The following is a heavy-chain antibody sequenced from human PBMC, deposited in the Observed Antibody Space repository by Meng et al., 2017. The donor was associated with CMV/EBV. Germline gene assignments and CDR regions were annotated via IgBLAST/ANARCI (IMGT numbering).Heavy chain of an antibody. CDR1: GDAFTSYY. J-gene: IGHJ4*02. CDR3: ALAEYSSSLFDY. Sequence: QRHLLECGAEVQKPGASTKFSCKASGDAFTSYYMHWVRQAPGQGLEWMVIINPSGGSTSYAQKFQGRVTMTRDTSTSTVYMELSSLRSEDTAVYYCALAEYSSSLFDYWGQGTLVTVSS. CDR2: INPSGGST. V-gene: IGHV1-46*01. D-gene: IGHD6-13*01.